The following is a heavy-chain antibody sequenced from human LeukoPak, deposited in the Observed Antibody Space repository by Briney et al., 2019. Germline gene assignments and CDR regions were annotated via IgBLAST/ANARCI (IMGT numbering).Heavy chain of an antibody. CDR1: GGSISSYY. J-gene: IGHJ4*02. D-gene: IGHD1-26*01. Sequence: SETLSLTCTVSGGSISSYYWIWIRQPPGKGLEWIGFIYYNGNTNYNPSLKSRVTISEDSSKNQSSLKLSSVTAADTAVYYCARGVAGSGSTPNYWGQGTLVTVSS. CDR3: ARGVAGSGSTPNY. V-gene: IGHV4-59*01. CDR2: IYYNGNT.